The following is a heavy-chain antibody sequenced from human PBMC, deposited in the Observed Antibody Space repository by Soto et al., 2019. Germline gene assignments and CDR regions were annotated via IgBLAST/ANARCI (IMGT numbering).Heavy chain of an antibody. CDR3: ARGVVPAAMGVFAFDI. CDR1: GFTFSSYS. CDR2: ISSSSSYI. Sequence: GGSLRLSCAASGFTFSSYSMNWVRQAPGKGLEWVSSISSSSSYIYYADSVKGRFTISRDNAKNSLYLQMNSLRAEDTAVYYCARGVVPAAMGVFAFDIWGQGTMVTVSS. V-gene: IGHV3-21*01. D-gene: IGHD2-2*01. J-gene: IGHJ3*02.